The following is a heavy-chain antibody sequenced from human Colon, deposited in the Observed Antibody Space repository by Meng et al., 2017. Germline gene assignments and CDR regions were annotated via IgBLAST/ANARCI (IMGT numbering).Heavy chain of an antibody. CDR2: ISSSGDNT. CDR3: VRSRTTEITKYYFDY. V-gene: IGHV3-11*01. J-gene: IGHJ4*02. Sequence: QVQLVESGGDLVKPGGSLRLSCAASGFTFSDYYLNWIRQAPGKGLEWLSYISSSGDNTYYAESVRGRFTISRDNAKNSVFLHMNSLSADDTAVYYCVRSRTTEITKYYFDYWGQGTVVTVSS. D-gene: IGHD3-16*01. CDR1: GFTFSDYY.